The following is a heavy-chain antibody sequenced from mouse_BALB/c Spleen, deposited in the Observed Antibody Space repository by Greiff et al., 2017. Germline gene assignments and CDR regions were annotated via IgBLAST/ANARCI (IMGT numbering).Heavy chain of an antibody. D-gene: IGHD2-3*01. CDR3: ARDGYYPYYYAMDY. CDR1: GFTFTDYY. CDR2: IRNKANGYTT. Sequence: EVHLVESGGGLVQPGGSLRLSCATSGFTFTDYYMSWVRQPPGKALEWLGFIRNKANGYTTEYSASVKGRFTISRDNSQSILYLQMNTLRAEDSATYYCARDGYYPYYYAMDYGGQGASVTVSS. J-gene: IGHJ4*01. V-gene: IGHV7-3*02.